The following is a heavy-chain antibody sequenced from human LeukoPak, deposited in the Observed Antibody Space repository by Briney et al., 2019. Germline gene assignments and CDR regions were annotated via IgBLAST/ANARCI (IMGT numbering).Heavy chain of an antibody. CDR1: GYTLTELP. V-gene: IGHV1-24*01. J-gene: IGHJ4*02. Sequence: ASVKVSCKVPGYTLTELPMQWVRQAPGKGLEWMGGFDPEDGETIYAQKFQGRVTMTEDTSTDTAYMELSSLRSEDTAVYSCATAPSRTTMVSAFDCWGQGTLVTVSS. CDR2: FDPEDGET. CDR3: ATAPSRTTMVSAFDC. D-gene: IGHD5-18*01.